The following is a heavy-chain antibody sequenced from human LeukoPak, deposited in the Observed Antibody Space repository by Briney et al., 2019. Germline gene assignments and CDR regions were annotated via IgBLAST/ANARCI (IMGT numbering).Heavy chain of an antibody. CDR3: AKDMEAASRDYYYYGMDV. J-gene: IGHJ6*02. V-gene: IGHV3-23*01. D-gene: IGHD2-15*01. CDR2: ISGSGGST. Sequence: PGGSLRLSCAASGFTFSSYAMSWVRQAPGKGLEWVSAISGSGGSTYYADSVKGRLTISRDNSKNTLYLQMNSLRAEDTAVYYCAKDMEAASRDYYYYGMDVWGQGTTVTVSS. CDR1: GFTFSSYA.